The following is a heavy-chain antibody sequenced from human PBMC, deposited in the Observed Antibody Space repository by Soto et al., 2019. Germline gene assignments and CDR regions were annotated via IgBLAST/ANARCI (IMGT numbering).Heavy chain of an antibody. V-gene: IGHV1-69*06. CDR1: GGTFSSYL. CDR2: IIPAFGTA. Sequence: ASVKVSCKTSGGTFSSYLIDWVRQAPGQGLEWMGGIIPAFGTAKYAQKFQGRVTITADKSTTTAYMELRTLTSEDTAVYYCARGLDQPPVGLYFDTWGQGTLVTVSS. J-gene: IGHJ4*02. D-gene: IGHD2-2*01. CDR3: ARGLDQPPVGLYFDT.